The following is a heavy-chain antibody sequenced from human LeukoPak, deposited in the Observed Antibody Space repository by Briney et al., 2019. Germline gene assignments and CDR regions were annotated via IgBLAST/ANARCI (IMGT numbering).Heavy chain of an antibody. Sequence: PSETLSLTCTVSGVSIKTNSDYWGWLRQPPGKGLEWIGSIYHVGGTYYNPSLKSRVTISIDTSKNQFSLKLSSVTAADTAVYYCARTSRDSSGYYHGFDYWGQGTLVTVSS. J-gene: IGHJ4*02. CDR3: ARTSRDSSGYYHGFDY. CDR1: GVSIKTNSDY. D-gene: IGHD3-22*01. CDR2: IYHVGGT. V-gene: IGHV4-39*07.